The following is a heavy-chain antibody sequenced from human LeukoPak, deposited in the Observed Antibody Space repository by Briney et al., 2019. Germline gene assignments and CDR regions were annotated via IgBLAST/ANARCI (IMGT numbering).Heavy chain of an antibody. Sequence: SETLSLTCTVSGGSISTYYWSWIRQPPGKGLEWIGYIYYRGSTKYNPSLKSRVTISVDTSKNQSSLRLSSVTAADTAVYYCASLTFGYNNYFDPWGQGTLVTVSS. CDR3: ASLTFGYNNYFDP. CDR1: GGSISTYY. V-gene: IGHV4-59*01. CDR2: IYYRGST. J-gene: IGHJ5*02. D-gene: IGHD5-24*01.